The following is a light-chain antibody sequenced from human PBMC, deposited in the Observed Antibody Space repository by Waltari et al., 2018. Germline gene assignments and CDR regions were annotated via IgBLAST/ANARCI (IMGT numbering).Light chain of an antibody. CDR3: HQHHTTPWT. J-gene: IGKJ1*01. Sequence: DIVMTQYPDSLAVSLGERATINCQASHSVFYPDNNKNYLVWYQQKPGQPPKLLISWASTRESGVPDRFIGSGSGTDFTLTISSLQAEDVAVYYCHQHHTTPWTFGQGTEVEI. CDR2: WAS. CDR1: HSVFYPDNNKNY. V-gene: IGKV4-1*01.